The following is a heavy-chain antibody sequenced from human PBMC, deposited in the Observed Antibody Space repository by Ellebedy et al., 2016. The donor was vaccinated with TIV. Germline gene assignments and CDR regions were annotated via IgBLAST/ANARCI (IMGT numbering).Heavy chain of an antibody. D-gene: IGHD3-22*01. Sequence: GESLKISXAASGFTFSSYWMSWVRQAPGKGLEWVANIKQDGSVKYYVDSVKGRFTISRDNAKNSLYLQMNSLRAEDTAVYYCARGEITMIGAYFDYWGQGTLVTVSS. CDR3: ARGEITMIGAYFDY. CDR2: IKQDGSVK. J-gene: IGHJ4*02. V-gene: IGHV3-7*01. CDR1: GFTFSSYW.